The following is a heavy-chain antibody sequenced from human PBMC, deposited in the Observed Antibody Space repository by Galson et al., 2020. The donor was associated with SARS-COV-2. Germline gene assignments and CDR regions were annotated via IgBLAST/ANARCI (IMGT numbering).Heavy chain of an antibody. Sequence: AGSLRLSCAASGFSFRSYCMSWVRQPPGNGLEWVANIKEDGGEKYYVDSVKGRFTISRDNAKNALYLQMNSLRAEDTAVDYCARDRPAFPRFAGVGSFDFWGHGSLVTVSS. CDR2: IKEDGGEK. J-gene: IGHJ4*01. CDR1: GFSFRSYC. V-gene: IGHV3-7*04. D-gene: IGHD3-3*01. CDR3: ARDRPAFPRFAGVGSFDF.